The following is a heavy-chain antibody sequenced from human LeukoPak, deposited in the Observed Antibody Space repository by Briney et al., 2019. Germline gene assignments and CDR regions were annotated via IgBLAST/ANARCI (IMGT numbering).Heavy chain of an antibody. J-gene: IGHJ3*01. V-gene: IGHV5-51*01. Sequence: GESLKISCKGSGYRFTSYWIGWVRQMPGKGLEWMGIIYPGDSDTRYSPSFQGQVTISVDESISIAYLQWSSLKASDTAMYYCARHLYGGNSGSAFDLWGQGTMVTVSS. CDR2: IYPGDSDT. D-gene: IGHD4-23*01. CDR1: GYRFTSYW. CDR3: ARHLYGGNSGSAFDL.